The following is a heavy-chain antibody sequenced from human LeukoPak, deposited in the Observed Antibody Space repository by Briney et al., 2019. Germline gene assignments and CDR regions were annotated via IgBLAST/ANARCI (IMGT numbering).Heavy chain of an antibody. J-gene: IGHJ4*02. D-gene: IGHD6-13*01. CDR2: INHSGST. CDR3: AAEQQLRVGD. V-gene: IGHV4-34*01. CDR1: GGSFSGYY. Sequence: SETLSLTCAVYGGSFSGYYWSWIRQPPGKGLEWIGEINHSGSTNYNPSLKSRVTISVDTSKNQFSLKLSSVTAADTAVYYCAAEQQLRVGDWGQGTLVTVSS.